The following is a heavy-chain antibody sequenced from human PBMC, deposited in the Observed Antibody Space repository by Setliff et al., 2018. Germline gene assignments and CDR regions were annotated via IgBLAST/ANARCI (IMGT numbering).Heavy chain of an antibody. Sequence: PSETLSLSCTTSGFILSTYWMHWVRQAPGKGLVWVSRINGDGRSTDYADSLKGRFTISRDNANNMIYLQMNNVRPDDTAVYYCARAGNIYYDFWGKEGFDNWGQGTLVTVSS. V-gene: IGHV3-74*01. D-gene: IGHD3-3*01. J-gene: IGHJ5*02. CDR2: INGDGRST. CDR1: GFILSTYW. CDR3: ARAGNIYYDFWGKEGFDN.